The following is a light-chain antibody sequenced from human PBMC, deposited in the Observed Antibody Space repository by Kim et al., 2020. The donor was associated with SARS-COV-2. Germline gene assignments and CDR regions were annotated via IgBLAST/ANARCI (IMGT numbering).Light chain of an antibody. V-gene: IGLV2-14*03. CDR2: DVS. Sequence: QSALTQPASVSGSPGQSITISCTGTSRDIGVYDYVSWYQQHPGKVPKLIIYDVSQRPSGVSSRFSASKSGNTASLTISGLQAEDEADYYCSSYTRSSTLAFGTGTEVIVL. J-gene: IGLJ1*01. CDR3: SSYTRSSTLA. CDR1: SRDIGVYDY.